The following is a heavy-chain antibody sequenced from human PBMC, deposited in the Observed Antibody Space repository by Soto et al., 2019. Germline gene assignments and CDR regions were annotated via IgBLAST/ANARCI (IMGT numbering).Heavy chain of an antibody. J-gene: IGHJ4*02. D-gene: IGHD6-6*01. V-gene: IGHV3-9*01. CDR1: GFTFDDYA. CDR3: AKDGGKLVRGDYFDY. CDR2: ISWNSGSI. Sequence: LRLSCAASGFTFDDYAMHWVRQAPGKGLEWVSGISWNSGSIGYADSVKGRFTISRDNAKNSLYLQMNSLRAEDTALYYCAKDGGKLVRGDYFDYWGQGTLVTVSS.